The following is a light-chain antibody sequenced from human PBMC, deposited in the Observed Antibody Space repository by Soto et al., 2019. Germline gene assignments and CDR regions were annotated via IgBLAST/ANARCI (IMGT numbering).Light chain of an antibody. Sequence: QSALTQPASVSGSPGQSITLSCTGTTSDVGGYNYVSWYQQHPGKAPKLMIYEVSNRPSGVSNRFSGSQSGNTASLTISGLQAEDEADYYCSSYTSSSTYVFGTGTKLTVL. CDR2: EVS. J-gene: IGLJ1*01. CDR1: TSDVGGYNY. V-gene: IGLV2-14*01. CDR3: SSYTSSSTYV.